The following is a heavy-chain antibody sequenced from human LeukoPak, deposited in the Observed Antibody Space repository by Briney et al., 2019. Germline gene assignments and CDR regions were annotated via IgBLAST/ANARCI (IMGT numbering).Heavy chain of an antibody. Sequence: SETLSLTCTVSGDSISNYFWSWIRQPPGKGLEWIGYIFYSGSTNYNPSLKSRVTISVDTSKNQLSLKLSSVTAADTAVYYCARGYNYAFDYWGQGALVTVSS. J-gene: IGHJ4*02. CDR2: IFYSGST. D-gene: IGHD5-18*01. CDR1: GDSISNYF. V-gene: IGHV4-59*01. CDR3: ARGYNYAFDY.